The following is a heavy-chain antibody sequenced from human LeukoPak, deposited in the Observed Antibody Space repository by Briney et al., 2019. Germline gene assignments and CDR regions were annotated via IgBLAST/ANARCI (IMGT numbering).Heavy chain of an antibody. Sequence: SVKVSCKAFGGTFSSYAISWVRQAPGQGLEWMGGIIPIFGTANYAQKFQGRVTITADESTSTAYMELSSLRSEDTAVYYCARDREYSSGHFDYWGQGTLVTVSS. J-gene: IGHJ4*02. V-gene: IGHV1-69*13. CDR3: ARDREYSSGHFDY. CDR2: IIPIFGTA. CDR1: GGTFSSYA. D-gene: IGHD6-19*01.